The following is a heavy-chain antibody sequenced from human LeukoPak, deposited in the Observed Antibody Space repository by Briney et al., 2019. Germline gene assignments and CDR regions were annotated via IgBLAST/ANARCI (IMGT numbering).Heavy chain of an antibody. CDR1: GFTFSNYA. CDR2: ISGGGSTT. Sequence: GGSLRLSCAASGFTFSNYAMSWVRQAPGQGLEWVSTISGGGSTTYSADSVKGRFTISRDNSKNTLYLQMNSLRAEDTAVYYCAKGSDGYCSGGSCYPFDYWGQGTLVTVSS. J-gene: IGHJ4*02. D-gene: IGHD2-15*01. CDR3: AKGSDGYCSGGSCYPFDY. V-gene: IGHV3-23*01.